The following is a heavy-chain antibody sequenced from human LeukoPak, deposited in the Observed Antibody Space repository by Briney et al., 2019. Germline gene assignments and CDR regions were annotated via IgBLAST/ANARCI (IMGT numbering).Heavy chain of an antibody. D-gene: IGHD2-8*01. Sequence: GRSLRLSCAASGFTFSSYSMNWVRQAPGKGLEWVSSISSSSSYIYYADSVKGRFTISRDNAKNSLYLQMNSLRAEDTAVYYCARVSLCTNGVCYTIDAFDIWGQGTMVTVSS. V-gene: IGHV3-21*01. CDR2: ISSSSSYI. CDR1: GFTFSSYS. J-gene: IGHJ3*02. CDR3: ARVSLCTNGVCYTIDAFDI.